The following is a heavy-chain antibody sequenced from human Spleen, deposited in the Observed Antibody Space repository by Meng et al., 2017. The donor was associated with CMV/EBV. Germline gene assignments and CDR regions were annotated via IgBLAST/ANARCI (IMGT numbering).Heavy chain of an antibody. V-gene: IGHV3-43D*03. CDR1: GFTFDDYA. Sequence: GESLKISCAASGFTFDDYAMHWVRQAPGKGLEWVSLISWDGGSTYYADSVKGRFTISRDNSKNSLYLQMNSLRAEDTALYYCAKGYSSSWYYGMDVWGQGTTVTVSS. D-gene: IGHD6-13*01. J-gene: IGHJ6*02. CDR2: ISWDGGST. CDR3: AKGYSSSWYYGMDV.